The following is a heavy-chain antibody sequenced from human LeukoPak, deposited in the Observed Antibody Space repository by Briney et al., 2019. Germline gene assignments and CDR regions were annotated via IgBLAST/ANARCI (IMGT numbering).Heavy chain of an antibody. CDR2: INHSGST. CDR1: GGSISSYY. Sequence: SETLSLTCTVSGGSISSYYWSWIRQPPGKGLEWIGEINHSGSTNYNPSLKSRVTISVDTSKNQFSLKLSSVTAADTAVYYCARAPRPYYFDYWGQGTLVTVSS. CDR3: ARAPRPYYFDY. J-gene: IGHJ4*02. V-gene: IGHV4-34*01.